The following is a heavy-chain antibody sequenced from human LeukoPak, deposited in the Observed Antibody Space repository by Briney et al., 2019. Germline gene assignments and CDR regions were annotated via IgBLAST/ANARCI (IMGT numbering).Heavy chain of an antibody. CDR1: LYPLTTYE. Sequence: SVNVSRKTSLYPLTTYEINWVRQAAGQGLEWIGWVHPDTGYADYAEKFQGRDTMPSDTSISTADMELSSLRSDNTAVYFCARGPRNDPGGEGTLVTLLS. V-gene: IGHV1-8*01. D-gene: IGHD1-14*01. CDR3: ARGPRNDP. J-gene: IGHJ5*02. CDR2: VHPDTGYA.